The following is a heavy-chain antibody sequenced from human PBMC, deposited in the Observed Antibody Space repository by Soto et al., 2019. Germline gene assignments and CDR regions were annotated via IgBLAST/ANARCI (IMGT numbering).Heavy chain of an antibody. J-gene: IGHJ6*02. CDR1: SDPTSTHN. D-gene: IGHD3-10*01. V-gene: IGHV4-59*08. Sequence: QVQLQESGPGMVKPSETLSLTCTVSSDPTSTHNWGWIRQTPGKGLEWIGYIYETGSTSYNPSLNSRVTISLDRSTKQLSRKLGSATAADTAMYHCVRQGIGPLHGLVDVWGRGTTVTVSS. CDR3: VRQGIGPLHGLVDV. CDR2: IYETGST.